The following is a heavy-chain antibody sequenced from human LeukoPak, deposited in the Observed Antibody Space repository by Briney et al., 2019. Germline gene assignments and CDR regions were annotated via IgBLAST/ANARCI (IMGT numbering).Heavy chain of an antibody. V-gene: IGHV1-18*01. CDR3: AREIYGRFDY. CDR2: IDPYNGNR. J-gene: IGHJ4*02. Sequence: RASVKVSCKASGYTFTSYGISWVRQAPGQGLEWMGWIDPYNGNRKYAQKFQGRVTMTTDTSTSAAYMELRSLRFDDTAVYYCAREIYGRFDYWGQGTLVT. D-gene: IGHD4-17*01. CDR1: GYTFTSYG.